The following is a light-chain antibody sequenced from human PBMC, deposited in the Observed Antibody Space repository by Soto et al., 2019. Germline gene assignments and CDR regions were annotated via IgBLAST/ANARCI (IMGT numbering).Light chain of an antibody. CDR2: EDN. CDR1: ISNIGINY. V-gene: IGLV1-51*02. CDR3: GTWDSSLSAVV. J-gene: IGLJ2*01. Sequence: QSVLTQPPSVSAAPGQKVTISCSGSISNIGINYVSWYQQLPGTAPKLLIYEDNRRPSGIPDRFSGSKSGTSATLGITGLQTGDEADYYCGTWDSSLSAVVFGGGTKLTVL.